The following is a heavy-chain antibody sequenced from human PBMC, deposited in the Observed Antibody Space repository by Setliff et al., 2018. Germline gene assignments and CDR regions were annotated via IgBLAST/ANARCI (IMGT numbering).Heavy chain of an antibody. CDR1: GYTFTSYA. J-gene: IGHJ4*02. CDR2: ISAYNDNT. Sequence: ASVKVSCKTSGYTFTSYAISWVRQAPGQGLEWMGWISAYNDNTNYAQKFQGRVTMTTDTSTSTAYMELTSPRSDDTAVYYCARASPHHPYDSSGYYYGDYWGQGTLVTVSS. D-gene: IGHD3-22*01. CDR3: ARASPHHPYDSSGYYYGDY. V-gene: IGHV1-18*01.